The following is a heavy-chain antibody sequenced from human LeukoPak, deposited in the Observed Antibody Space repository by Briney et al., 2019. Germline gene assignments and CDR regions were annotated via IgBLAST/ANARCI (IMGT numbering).Heavy chain of an antibody. CDR3: ARHFPNHLGDYWGN. V-gene: IGHV4-59*08. CDR2: IHYTGRT. Sequence: PSETLSLTCTVSGGSINNYYWIWIRQPPGKGLEWIGYIHYTGRTNYNPYSPSLKSRVAISVDTSNNQFSLKLESVTAADTAVYYCARHFPNHLGDYWGNWGQGILVTVSS. J-gene: IGHJ4*02. D-gene: IGHD4-17*01. CDR1: GGSINNYY.